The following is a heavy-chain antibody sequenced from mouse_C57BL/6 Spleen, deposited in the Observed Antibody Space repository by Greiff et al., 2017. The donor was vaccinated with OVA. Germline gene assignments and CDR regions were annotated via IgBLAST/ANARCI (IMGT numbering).Heavy chain of an antibody. D-gene: IGHD4-1*01. V-gene: IGHV1-82*01. CDR3: ARGWDGYAMDY. J-gene: IGHJ4*01. CDR1: GYAFTSSW. Sequence: QVQRLQSGPELVKPGASVKISCKASGYAFTSSWMNWVKQRPGQGLEWIGRIYPGDGDTNYNGKFKGKATLTADKSSSTAYMQLSSLTSEDSAVYCCARGWDGYAMDYWGQGTSVTVSS. CDR2: IYPGDGDT.